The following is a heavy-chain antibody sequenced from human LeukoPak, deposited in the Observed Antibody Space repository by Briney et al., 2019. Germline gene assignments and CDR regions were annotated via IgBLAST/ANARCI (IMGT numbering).Heavy chain of an antibody. CDR3: ARDLFDYYDSSGYSFDY. D-gene: IGHD3-22*01. CDR2: IKQDGGEK. Sequence: GGSLRLSCAASGFTFSSYWMSWVRQAPGRGLEWVANIKQDGGEKYYVDSVKGRFTISRDNAKNSLYLQMNSLRAEDTAVYYCARDLFDYYDSSGYSFDYWGQGTLVTVSS. CDR1: GFTFSSYW. V-gene: IGHV3-7*01. J-gene: IGHJ4*02.